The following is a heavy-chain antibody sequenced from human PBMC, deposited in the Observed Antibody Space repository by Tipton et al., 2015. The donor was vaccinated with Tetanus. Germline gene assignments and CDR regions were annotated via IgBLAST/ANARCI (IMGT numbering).Heavy chain of an antibody. CDR1: GGSMTSGSYY. CDR2: IYNGGGT. D-gene: IGHD3-10*01. V-gene: IGHV4-39*02. J-gene: IGHJ6*02. CDR3: ARDNGPMVRGVYGMDV. Sequence: TLSLTCTVSGGSMTSGSYYWGWIRQPPGKGLEWIGSIYNGGGTHYNPSLKSRVTISVDTSNNQFSLRVSSVTAADTAVYYCARDNGPMVRGVYGMDVWGQGTTVTVSS.